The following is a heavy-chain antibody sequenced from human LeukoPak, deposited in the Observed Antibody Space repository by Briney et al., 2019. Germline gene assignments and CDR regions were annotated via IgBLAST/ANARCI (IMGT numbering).Heavy chain of an antibody. CDR3: ARGMTTNYYYYYGMDV. CDR1: GGSISSYY. Sequence: SETLSLTCTVSGGSISSYYWSWIRPPPGKGLKWIGYIYYSGSTNYNPSLKSRVTISVDTSKNQFSLKLSSVTAADTAVYYCARGMTTNYYYYYGMDVWGQGTTVTVSS. D-gene: IGHD4-11*01. CDR2: IYYSGST. V-gene: IGHV4-59*01. J-gene: IGHJ6*02.